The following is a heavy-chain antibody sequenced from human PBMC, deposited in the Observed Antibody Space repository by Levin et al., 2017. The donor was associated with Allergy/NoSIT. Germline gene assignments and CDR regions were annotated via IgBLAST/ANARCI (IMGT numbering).Heavy chain of an antibody. Sequence: GGSLRLSCAASGFTFSSYSMNWVRQAPGKGLEWVSSISSSSSYIYYADSVKGRFTISRDNAKNSLYLQMNSLRAEDTAVYYCARMGGWELASGDYWGQGTLVTVSS. V-gene: IGHV3-21*01. J-gene: IGHJ4*02. CDR3: ARMGGWELASGDY. CDR2: ISSSSSYI. D-gene: IGHD1-26*01. CDR1: GFTFSSYS.